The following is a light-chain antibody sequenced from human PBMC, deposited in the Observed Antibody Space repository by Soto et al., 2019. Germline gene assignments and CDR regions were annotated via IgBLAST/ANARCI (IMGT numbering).Light chain of an antibody. CDR2: DAS. V-gene: IGKV1-13*02. CDR3: QQFQAYPLT. J-gene: IGKJ4*01. CDR1: QNIAIF. Sequence: QLTQSPSSLSASVGDRVTIPCRASQNIAIFLAWYQQKPGKPPKLLIYDASTLESGVPSRFSGRGSGTDFTLTISSLQPEDFATYFCQQFQAYPLTFGGGTRVDIK.